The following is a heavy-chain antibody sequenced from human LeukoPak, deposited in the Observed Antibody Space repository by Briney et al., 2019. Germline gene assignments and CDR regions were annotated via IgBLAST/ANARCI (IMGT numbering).Heavy chain of an antibody. CDR1: GYTFTGYY. Sequence: ASVKVSCRASGYTFTGYYMHWVRQAPGQGLEWMGWINPNSGGTNYAQKFQGRVTMTRDTSTSTAYMELSRLRSDDTAVYYCARDPGDWAYYFDYWGQGTLVTVSS. CDR3: ARDPGDWAYYFDY. CDR2: INPNSGGT. D-gene: IGHD3/OR15-3a*01. V-gene: IGHV1-2*02. J-gene: IGHJ4*02.